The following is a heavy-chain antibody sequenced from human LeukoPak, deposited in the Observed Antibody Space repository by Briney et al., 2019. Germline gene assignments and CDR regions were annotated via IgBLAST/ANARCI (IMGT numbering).Heavy chain of an antibody. Sequence: PSQTLSLTCTVSGGSISSGGYYWSWVRQHPGKGLEWIGYIYYSGSTYYNPSLKSRVTISVDTSKNQFSLKLSSVTAADTAVYYCARDAYSYGGETDYWGQGTLVTVSS. J-gene: IGHJ4*02. CDR2: IYYSGST. CDR3: ARDAYSYGGETDY. V-gene: IGHV4-31*03. CDR1: GGSISSGGYY. D-gene: IGHD5-18*01.